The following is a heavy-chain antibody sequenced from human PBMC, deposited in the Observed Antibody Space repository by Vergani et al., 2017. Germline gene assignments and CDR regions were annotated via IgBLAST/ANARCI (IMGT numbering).Heavy chain of an antibody. Sequence: EVQLLESGGGLVQPGGSLRLSCAASGFTFSSYAMSWVRQAPGKGLEWVSAIRGSGGSTYYADSVKGRFTIARDNSKNTLYMQMNSLRAEDTAVYYCAKMAAEWGSVVAATHDYGGKGPLVTVSS. J-gene: IGHJ4*02. CDR3: AKMAAEWGSVVAATHDY. CDR2: IRGSGGST. V-gene: IGHV3-23*01. CDR1: GFTFSSYA. D-gene: IGHD2-15*01.